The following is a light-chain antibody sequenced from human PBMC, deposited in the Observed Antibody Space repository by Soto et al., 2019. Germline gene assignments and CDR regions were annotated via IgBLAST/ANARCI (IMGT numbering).Light chain of an antibody. V-gene: IGKV3-15*01. CDR1: QNINNN. Sequence: EIVMTQSPATLSVSPGGGAALSCRASQNINNNLAWFQQKPGQAPRLLIYGASTRATGIPARVSGSGSGTEFTLTISRLQSEDFAVYYGQQYDNWPRTFGHGTKVDIK. J-gene: IGKJ1*01. CDR2: GAS. CDR3: QQYDNWPRT.